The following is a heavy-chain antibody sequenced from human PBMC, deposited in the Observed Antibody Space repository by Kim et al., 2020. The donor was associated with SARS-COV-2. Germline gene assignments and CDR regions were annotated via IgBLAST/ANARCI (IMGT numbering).Heavy chain of an antibody. Sequence: GGSLRLSCAASGFTFSSYAMHWVRQAPGKGLEWVAVISYDGSNKYYADSVKGRFTISRDNSKNTLYLQMNSLRAEDTAVYYCARDLPELLAYWGQGTLVTVSS. D-gene: IGHD1-7*01. J-gene: IGHJ4*02. CDR2: ISYDGSNK. V-gene: IGHV3-30-3*01. CDR3: ARDLPELLAY. CDR1: GFTFSSYA.